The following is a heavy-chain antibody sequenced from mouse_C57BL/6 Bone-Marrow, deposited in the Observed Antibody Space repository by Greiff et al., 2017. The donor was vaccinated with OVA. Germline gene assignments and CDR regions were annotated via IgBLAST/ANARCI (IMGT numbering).Heavy chain of an antibody. J-gene: IGHJ1*03. D-gene: IGHD2-4*01. CDR3: TTDDYDGYFDV. V-gene: IGHV1-9*01. Sequence: ESGAELMKPGASVKLSCKATGYTFTGYWIEWVKQRPGHGLEWIGEILPGSGSTNYNEKFKGKATFTADTSSNTAYMQLSSLTSEDTAVYYCTTDDYDGYFDVWGTGTTVTVSS. CDR1: GYTFTGYW. CDR2: ILPGSGST.